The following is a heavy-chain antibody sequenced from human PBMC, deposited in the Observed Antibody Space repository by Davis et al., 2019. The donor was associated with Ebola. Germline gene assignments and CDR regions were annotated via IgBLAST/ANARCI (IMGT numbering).Heavy chain of an antibody. CDR1: GFTVSNHY. J-gene: IGHJ4*02. V-gene: IGHV3-66*01. Sequence: GGSLRLSCAASGFTVSNHYMTWVRQAPGKGLEWVSIIYSGGTPSYADSVKGRFTISRDNSKNTLDLQMNSLRVEDTAVYYCASSRFGVVTIRSGLDYWGQGTLVTVSS. CDR3: ASSRFGVVTIRSGLDY. CDR2: IYSGGTP. D-gene: IGHD3-3*01.